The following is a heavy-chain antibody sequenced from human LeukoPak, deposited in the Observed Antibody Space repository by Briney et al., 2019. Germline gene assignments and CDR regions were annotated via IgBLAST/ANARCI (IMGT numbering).Heavy chain of an antibody. V-gene: IGHV3-53*01. Sequence: GGSLRLSCAAPGLTVGSSYINWVRQAPGKGLEWVSIIYSTDSTYYADSVKGRFTISRDNSKNTVYLDMSSLRAEDTAVYYCARGWGWFDPWGQGTLVTVSS. CDR3: ARGWGWFDP. J-gene: IGHJ5*02. D-gene: IGHD1-26*01. CDR1: GLTVGSSY. CDR2: IYSTDST.